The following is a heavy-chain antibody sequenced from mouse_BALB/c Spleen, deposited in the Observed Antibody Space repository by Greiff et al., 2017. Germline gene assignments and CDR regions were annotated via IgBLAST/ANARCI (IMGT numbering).Heavy chain of an antibody. CDR2: IWSGGST. CDR3: ARNPYYYGSSYQYYYAMDY. CDR1: GFSLTSYG. J-gene: IGHJ4*01. V-gene: IGHV2-4-1*01. D-gene: IGHD1-1*01. Sequence: QVHVKQSGPGLVQPSQSLSITCTVSGFSLTSYGVHWVRQSPGKGLEWLGVIWSGGSTDYNAAFISRLSISKDNSKSQVFFKMNSLQADDTAIYYCARNPYYYGSSYQYYYAMDYWGQGTSVTVSS.